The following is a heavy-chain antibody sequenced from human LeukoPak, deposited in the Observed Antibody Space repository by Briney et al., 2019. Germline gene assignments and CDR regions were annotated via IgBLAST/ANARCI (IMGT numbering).Heavy chain of an antibody. V-gene: IGHV4-38-2*02. Sequence: SETLSLTCTVSGYSISSGYYWGWIRQPPGKGLEWIGSIYHSGSTYYNPSLKSRVTISVDTSKNQFSLKLSSVTAADTAVYYCARVKAADHNWFDPWGQGTLVTVSS. D-gene: IGHD6-13*01. J-gene: IGHJ5*02. CDR1: GYSISSGYY. CDR2: IYHSGST. CDR3: ARVKAADHNWFDP.